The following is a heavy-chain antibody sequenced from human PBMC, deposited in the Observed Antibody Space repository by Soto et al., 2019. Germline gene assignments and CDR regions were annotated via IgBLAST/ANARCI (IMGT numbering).Heavy chain of an antibody. V-gene: IGHV4-31*03. CDR2: IYHSGNI. D-gene: IGHD4-17*01. CDR1: GGSISSGGYF. J-gene: IGHJ5*01. CDR3: ARGLYGGNFGNNWLDS. Sequence: SETLSLTCTVSGGSISSGGYFWTWIRQHPGKGLEWIGYIYHSGNIYYNPSLKSRVSMAVDTSRDQFSLKVNSVTAADTAVYYCARGLYGGNFGNNWLDSWGRGTLVTV.